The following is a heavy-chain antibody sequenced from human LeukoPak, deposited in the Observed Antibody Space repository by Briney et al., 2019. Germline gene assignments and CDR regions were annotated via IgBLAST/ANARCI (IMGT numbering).Heavy chain of an antibody. J-gene: IGHJ6*03. Sequence: ASVKVSCKASGYTFSSYDINLVRQAPGQGLEWMGWMNPNSGNTGYTQKFQGRVTITLNTSISTAYMELSSLRSDDTAIYYCARGERSRYLLLLGGRVYYMDVWGEGTTVTVSS. V-gene: IGHV1-8*03. CDR2: MNPNSGNT. CDR3: ARGERSRYLLLLGGRVYYMDV. D-gene: IGHD2-2*01. CDR1: GYTFSSYD.